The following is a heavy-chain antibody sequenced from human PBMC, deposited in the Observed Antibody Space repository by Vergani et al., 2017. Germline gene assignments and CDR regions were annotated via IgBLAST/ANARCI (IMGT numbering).Heavy chain of an antibody. V-gene: IGHV3-15*07. CDR2: IKSTFDRGTT. CDR1: GFSFRNAW. CDR3: TTDPRYCGDGSCYWLRDHHYYGMDV. J-gene: IGHJ6*02. Sequence: VESGGGIVKPGGSLRLSCVASGFSFRNAWMNWVRRTPGKGLEWVGRIKSTFDRGTTDYAAAVKGRFTISRDDSKNTLFLQMNGLKTEDIGVYYCTTDPRYCGDGSCYWLRDHHYYGMDVWGQGTTVTVSS. D-gene: IGHD2-21*01.